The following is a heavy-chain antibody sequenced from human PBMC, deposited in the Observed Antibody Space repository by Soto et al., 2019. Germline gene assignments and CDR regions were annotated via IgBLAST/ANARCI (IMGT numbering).Heavy chain of an antibody. CDR3: SRGAATKIVVTTSYGMDV. J-gene: IGHJ6*02. Sequence: QVQLVQSGAEVKKPGSSVRVSCKASGGTLRNYGISWVRQAPGQGLEWMGGIIPVFGTANYAQKFQGRVTITADESTSTVYMAVTSLRSEDTAVYYCSRGAATKIVVTTSYGMDVWGQGTTVTVSS. CDR1: GGTLRNYG. CDR2: IIPVFGTA. D-gene: IGHD2-15*01. V-gene: IGHV1-69*12.